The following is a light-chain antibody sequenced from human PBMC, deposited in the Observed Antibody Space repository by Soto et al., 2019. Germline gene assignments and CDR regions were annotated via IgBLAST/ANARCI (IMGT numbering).Light chain of an antibody. Sequence: QSVLTQPPSVSGAPGQRVTISCTGSSSNIGAGYDVHWYQQRPGTAPKLLIHSNNQRPSGVPDRFSGSKSGTSASLAISGLQSEDEADYYCAAWDDSLNGLVFGGGTKLTVL. J-gene: IGLJ2*01. CDR1: SSNIGAGYD. CDR3: AAWDDSLNGLV. CDR2: SNN. V-gene: IGLV1-40*01.